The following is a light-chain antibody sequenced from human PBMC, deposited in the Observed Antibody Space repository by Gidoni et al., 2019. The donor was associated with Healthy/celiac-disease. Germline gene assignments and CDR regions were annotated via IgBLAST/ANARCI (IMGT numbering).Light chain of an antibody. CDR2: DAS. J-gene: IGKJ2*03. V-gene: IGKV3-11*01. CDR1: QCVSSY. CDR3: QQRSNWPRYS. Sequence: EIVSTQSPATLSLSPGERATISCRASQCVSSYLAWYHQNPGQAPRLLIFDASNRATGIPARFSGRGSGTYFTLTISSLVHEDFAVYYCQQRSNWPRYSFGQGTKLEIK.